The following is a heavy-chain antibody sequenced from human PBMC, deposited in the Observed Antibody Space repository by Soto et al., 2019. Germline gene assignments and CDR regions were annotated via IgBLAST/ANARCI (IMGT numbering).Heavy chain of an antibody. CDR3: ARHMENYDILTGYYESRGSWFDP. J-gene: IGHJ5*02. Sequence: QLQLQESGPGLVKPSETLSLTCTVSGGSISSSSYYWGWIRQPPGKGLERIGSIYYSGSTYYNPSLKRRVTIAVDTSKNQFSLKLSSVTAADTAVYYCARHMENYDILTGYYESRGSWFDPWGQGTLVTVSS. CDR1: GGSISSSSYY. CDR2: IYYSGST. V-gene: IGHV4-39*01. D-gene: IGHD3-9*01.